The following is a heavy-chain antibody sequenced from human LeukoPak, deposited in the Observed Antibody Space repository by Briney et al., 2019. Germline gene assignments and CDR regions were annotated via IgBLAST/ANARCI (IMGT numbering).Heavy chain of an antibody. CDR1: GYTFTSYG. J-gene: IGHJ4*02. Sequence: ASVKVSCKASGYTFTSYGISWVRQAPGQGLEWMGWISAYNGNTNYAQKLQGRVTMTTDTSTSTAYMELRSLRSDDTAVYYCARAITMVRGVIDFAGYWGQGTLVTVSS. CDR2: ISAYNGNT. CDR3: ARAITMVRGVIDFAGY. D-gene: IGHD3-10*01. V-gene: IGHV1-18*01.